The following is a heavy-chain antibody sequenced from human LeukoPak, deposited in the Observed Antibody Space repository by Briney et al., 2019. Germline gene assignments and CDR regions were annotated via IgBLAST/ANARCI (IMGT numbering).Heavy chain of an antibody. CDR1: GFTFYNYA. J-gene: IGHJ4*02. V-gene: IGHV3-23*01. CDR3: AKDEYSSSWGSSFGY. Sequence: GGSLRLSCAASGFTFYNYAMTWVRQAPGKGLEWVSGILSNGDSTFYADSVRGRFTISRDNSKNTLYLQMNSLRAEDTAVYYCAKDEYSSSWGSSFGYWGQGTLVTVSS. D-gene: IGHD6-6*01. CDR2: ILSNGDST.